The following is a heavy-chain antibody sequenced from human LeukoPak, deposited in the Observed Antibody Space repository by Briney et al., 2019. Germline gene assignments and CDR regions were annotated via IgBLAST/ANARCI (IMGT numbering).Heavy chain of an antibody. V-gene: IGHV1-2*06. CDR3: ARAYCTNGVCYIGY. CDR1: GYTFTGYY. CDR2: INPNSGGT. D-gene: IGHD2-8*01. Sequence: ASVKVSCKASGYTFTGYYMHWVRQAPGQGLEWMGRINPNSGGTNYAQKFQGRVTMTRDASISTAYMELSRLRSDDTAVYYCARAYCTNGVCYIGYWGQGTLVTVSS. J-gene: IGHJ4*02.